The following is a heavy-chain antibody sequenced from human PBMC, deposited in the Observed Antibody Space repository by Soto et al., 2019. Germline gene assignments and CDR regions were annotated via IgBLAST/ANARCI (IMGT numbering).Heavy chain of an antibody. CDR2: IIPIFGTA. CDR3: AGQLVGVDYYYGMDV. Sequence: QVQLVQSGAEVKKPGSSVKVSCKASGGTFSSYTISWVRQAPGQGLEWMGGIIPIFGTANYAQKFQGRVTITADEYTSTAYMELSSLSSEDTAVYYCAGQLVGVDYYYGMDVWGQGTTVTVSS. V-gene: IGHV1-69*12. CDR1: GGTFSSYT. D-gene: IGHD6-6*01. J-gene: IGHJ6*02.